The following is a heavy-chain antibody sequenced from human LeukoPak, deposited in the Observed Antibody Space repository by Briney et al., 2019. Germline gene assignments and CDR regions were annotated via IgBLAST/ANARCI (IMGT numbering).Heavy chain of an antibody. Sequence: PGGSLRLSCGASGFTFSSYGMSWVRQAPGKGLEWVSTISGSGDRTYYADSVKGRFTISRDNAKNSLYLQMNSLRAEDTAIYYCARPHYYDSSAYHYWGQGTLVTVSS. CDR2: ISGSGDRT. J-gene: IGHJ4*02. CDR1: GFTFSSYG. CDR3: ARPHYYDSSAYHY. D-gene: IGHD3-22*01. V-gene: IGHV3-23*01.